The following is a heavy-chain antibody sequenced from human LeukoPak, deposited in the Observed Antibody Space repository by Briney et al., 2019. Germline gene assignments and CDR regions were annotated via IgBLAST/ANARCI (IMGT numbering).Heavy chain of an antibody. D-gene: IGHD6-19*01. CDR2: IYNSGAKI. Sequence: PGGSLRLSCATSGFTFSNYAMSWVRQAPGKGLEWVSSIYNSGAKIFYADSVKGRFTISRDNSKNMLYLQMNSLRVEDTAVYYCAKDVAPDSGWDLDYWGQGTLVTVSS. CDR1: GFTFSNYA. V-gene: IGHV3-23*01. J-gene: IGHJ4*02. CDR3: AKDVAPDSGWDLDY.